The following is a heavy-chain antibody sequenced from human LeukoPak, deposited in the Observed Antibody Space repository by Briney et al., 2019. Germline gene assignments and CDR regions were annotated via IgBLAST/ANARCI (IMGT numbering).Heavy chain of an antibody. Sequence: GGSLRLSCAASGFTFSSYAMTWVRQTPGKGLEWVSGISGSGDATYYADSVRGRFTISRDNSKNTVDLQMNSLRAEDMAINYCAKRDNKDYYTVLHVFDVWGPGTMVTV. CDR1: GFTFSSYA. J-gene: IGHJ3*01. D-gene: IGHD3-3*01. V-gene: IGHV3-23*01. CDR2: ISGSGDAT. CDR3: AKRDNKDYYTVLHVFDV.